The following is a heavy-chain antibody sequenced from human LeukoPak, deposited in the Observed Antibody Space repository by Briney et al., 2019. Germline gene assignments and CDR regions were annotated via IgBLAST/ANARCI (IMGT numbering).Heavy chain of an antibody. CDR2: ISGSGGST. CDR3: AKDRPSGRAYFDY. Sequence: GGSLRLSCAASGFTFSSYAISWVRQAPGKGLEWVSTISGSGGSTYYADSVKGRFTISRDNSKNTLYLQMNSLRAEDTAVYYCAKDRPSGRAYFDYWGQGTLVTVSS. J-gene: IGHJ4*02. CDR1: GFTFSSYA. D-gene: IGHD1-1*01. V-gene: IGHV3-23*01.